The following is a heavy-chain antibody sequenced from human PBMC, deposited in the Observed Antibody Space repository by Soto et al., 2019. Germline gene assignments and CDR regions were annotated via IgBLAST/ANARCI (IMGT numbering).Heavy chain of an antibody. V-gene: IGHV1-58*01. CDR2: IVVGSGNT. CDR3: AADPYCGGDCYFDY. D-gene: IGHD2-21*02. Sequence: ASVKVSCKASGFTFFTSAVQWVRQARGQGLEWIGWIVVGSGNTNYAQKFQERVTITRDMSTNTAYMELTSLRSEDTAVYYCAADPYCGGDCYFDYWGQGIMVTVSS. CDR1: GFTFFTSA. J-gene: IGHJ4*02.